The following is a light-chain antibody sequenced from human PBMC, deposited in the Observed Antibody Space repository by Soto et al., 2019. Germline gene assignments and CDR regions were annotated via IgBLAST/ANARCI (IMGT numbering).Light chain of an antibody. Sequence: QSVLTQPASVSGSPGQSVTISCTGTSSDVGSYNLVSWYQQHPGKAPKLMIYEVSERPAGVSNRFSGSKSANTASLTISGLQAEDEADYYSCSFARSRILFGTGTKVTVL. CDR3: CSFARSRIL. CDR1: SSDVGSYNL. V-gene: IGLV2-23*02. J-gene: IGLJ1*01. CDR2: EVS.